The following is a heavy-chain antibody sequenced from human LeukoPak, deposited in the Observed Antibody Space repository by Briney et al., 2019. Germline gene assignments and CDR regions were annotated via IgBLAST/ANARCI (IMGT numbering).Heavy chain of an antibody. CDR3: VKDSPNWTFDH. CDR2: TKTKADSYTT. CDR1: EFTFSDHY. Sequence: GGSLRLSCAASEFTFSDHYMDWVRQAPGKGLERVGRTKTKADSYTTEYAASVTGRFSISRDDSKNSLYLQMNSLKTEDTAVYYCVKDSPNWTFDHWGQGTLVTVSS. D-gene: IGHD1-1*01. V-gene: IGHV3-72*01. J-gene: IGHJ4*02.